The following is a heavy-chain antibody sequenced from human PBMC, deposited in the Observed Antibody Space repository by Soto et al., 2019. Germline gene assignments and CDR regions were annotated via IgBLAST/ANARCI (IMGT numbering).Heavy chain of an antibody. CDR2: IYYLGST. D-gene: IGHD1-26*01. J-gene: IGHJ6*02. Sequence: SETLSLTCSVSGGSMSEYFWSWIRQSPGKGLEWIGYIYYLGSTDYNPSLKSRVTISVDTSKNQFSLKLSSVTAADTAVYYCAREKIVGATDYYYGMDVWGQGTTVTVSS. V-gene: IGHV4-59*01. CDR3: AREKIVGATDYYYGMDV. CDR1: GGSMSEYF.